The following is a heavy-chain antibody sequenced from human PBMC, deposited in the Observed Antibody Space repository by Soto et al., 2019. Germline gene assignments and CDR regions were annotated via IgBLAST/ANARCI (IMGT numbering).Heavy chain of an antibody. J-gene: IGHJ3*02. CDR1: GFTFSSYI. CDR3: ARVIAAAEGDAFDI. D-gene: IGHD6-13*01. V-gene: IGHV3-21*01. Sequence: GGSLRLSCAASGFTFSSYIMNWVRQAPGKGLEWVSSISSSSSYIYYADSVKGRFTIPRDNAKNSLYLQMNSLRAEDTAVYYCARVIAAAEGDAFDIWGQGTMVTVSS. CDR2: ISSSSSYI.